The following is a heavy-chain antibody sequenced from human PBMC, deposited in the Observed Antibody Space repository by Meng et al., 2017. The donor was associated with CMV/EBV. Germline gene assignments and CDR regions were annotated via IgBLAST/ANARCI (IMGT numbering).Heavy chain of an antibody. CDR1: GFTFSGYA. CDR3: ARDSSDYSSSWYLGY. J-gene: IGHJ4*02. Sequence: GESLKISCVASGFTFSGYAMHWVRQAPGKGLDWVAVISSSDGAIKYYADSVKGRFTISRDNSKNTLYLQMNTLRSEDTAVYYCARDSSDYSSSWYLGYWGQGTLVTVSS. V-gene: IGHV3-30-3*01. CDR2: ISSSDGAIK. D-gene: IGHD6-13*01.